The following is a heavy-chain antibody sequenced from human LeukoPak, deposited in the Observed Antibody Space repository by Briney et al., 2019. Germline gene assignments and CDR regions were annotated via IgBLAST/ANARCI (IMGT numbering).Heavy chain of an antibody. J-gene: IGHJ4*02. Sequence: PGGSLRLSCAASGVTFSDYYMNCIRQAPGKGLEWVSYISTSSTYTSYADSVKGRFTISRDNAKNSLSLQMSSLRAEDTAVYYCAGSGSERRPLDYWGRGTLVTVSS. V-gene: IGHV3-11*03. D-gene: IGHD1-1*01. CDR3: AGSGSERRPLDY. CDR2: ISTSSTYT. CDR1: GVTFSDYY.